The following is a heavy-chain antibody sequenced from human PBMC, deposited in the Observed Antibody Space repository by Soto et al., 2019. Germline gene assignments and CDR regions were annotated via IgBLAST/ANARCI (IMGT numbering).Heavy chain of an antibody. J-gene: IGHJ6*02. CDR1: GGSISSGGYY. CDR3: ASGTEVSPSWDV. V-gene: IGHV4-31*03. D-gene: IGHD1-26*01. CDR2: IYYSGST. Sequence: QVQLQESGPGLVKPSQTLSLTCTVSGGSISSGGYYWSWIRQHPGKGLEWIGYIYYSGSTYYNPSLKSRVTISVDPSKNQFPLKLSSVTAADTAVYYCASGTEVSPSWDVWGQGTTVTVSS.